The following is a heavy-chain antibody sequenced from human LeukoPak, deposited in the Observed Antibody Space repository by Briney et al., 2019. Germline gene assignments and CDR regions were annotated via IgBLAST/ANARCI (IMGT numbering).Heavy chain of an antibody. D-gene: IGHD3-9*01. Sequence: SVKVSCKASGGTFSSYAISWVRQAPGQGLEWMGGIIPIFGTANYAQKFQGRVTITTDESTSTAYMELSSLRSEDTAVYYCASARRDYDILTGYGHNWFDPWGQGTLVTVSS. J-gene: IGHJ5*02. CDR2: IIPIFGTA. CDR3: ASARRDYDILTGYGHNWFDP. V-gene: IGHV1-69*05. CDR1: GGTFSSYA.